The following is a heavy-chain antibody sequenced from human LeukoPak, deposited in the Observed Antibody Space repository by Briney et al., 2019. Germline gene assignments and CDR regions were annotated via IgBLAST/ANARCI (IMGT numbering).Heavy chain of an antibody. CDR3: ARVRDAFDI. J-gene: IGHJ3*02. Sequence: NPSETLSLTCTVSGVSISFYYWSWIRQPPGKGLGWIGYIYNSGNTNYNPSLKSRVTISVDTSKNQFSLKLSSVTAADTAVYYCARVRDAFDIWGQGTMVTVSS. CDR1: GVSISFYY. V-gene: IGHV4-59*01. CDR2: IYNSGNT.